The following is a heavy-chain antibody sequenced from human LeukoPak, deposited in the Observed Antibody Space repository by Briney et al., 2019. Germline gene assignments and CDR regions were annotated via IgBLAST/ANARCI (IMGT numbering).Heavy chain of an antibody. V-gene: IGHV3-53*01. CDR2: IYSGGST. Sequence: GGSLRLSCAASGFTFSDHNMDWVRQAPGKGLEWVSVIYSGGSTYYADSVKGRFTISRDNSKNTLYLQMNSLRAEDTAVYYCARGIAAADYGMDVWGQGTTVTVSS. CDR1: GFTFSDHN. D-gene: IGHD6-13*01. J-gene: IGHJ6*02. CDR3: ARGIAAADYGMDV.